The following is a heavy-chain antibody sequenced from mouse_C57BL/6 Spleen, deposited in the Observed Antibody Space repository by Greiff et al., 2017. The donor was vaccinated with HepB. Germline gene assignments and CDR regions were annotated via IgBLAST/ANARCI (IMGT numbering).Heavy chain of an antibody. Sequence: VQLQQSGAELVKPGASVKLSCKASGYTFTEYTIHWVKQRSGQGLEWIGWFYPGSGSIKYNEKFKDKATLTADKSSNTAYMELRRMTSEDSAVYFCERPEPRYYGNHGAMGGWGQGASVTVSS. CDR2: FYPGSGSI. CDR1: GYTFTEYT. D-gene: IGHD2-1*01. V-gene: IGHV1-62-2*01. J-gene: IGHJ4*01. CDR3: ERPEPRYYGNHGAMGG.